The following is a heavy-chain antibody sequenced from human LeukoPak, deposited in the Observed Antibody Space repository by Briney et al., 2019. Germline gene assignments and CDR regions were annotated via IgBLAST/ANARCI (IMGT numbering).Heavy chain of an antibody. J-gene: IGHJ6*02. V-gene: IGHV1-69*13. CDR3: ARPTGYCSSTSCYFPYYYYGMDV. D-gene: IGHD2-2*01. CDR1: GGTFSSYA. CDR2: IIPIFGTA. Sequence: GASVKVSCKASGGTFSSYAISWVRQAPGQGLEWMGGIIPIFGTANYAQKFQGRVTITADESTSTAYVELSSLRSEDTAVYYCARPTGYCSSTSCYFPYYYYGMDVWGQGTTVTVSS.